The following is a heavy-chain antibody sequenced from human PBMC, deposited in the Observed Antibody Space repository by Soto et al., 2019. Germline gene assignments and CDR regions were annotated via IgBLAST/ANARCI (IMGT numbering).Heavy chain of an antibody. CDR2: ITSSSTTM. J-gene: IGHJ6*02. V-gene: IGHV3-48*02. CDR1: GFILGRNS. CDR3: ARPHLDRPTFYGMDV. D-gene: IGHD2-2*03. Sequence: GGSLRLSCAASGFILGRNSMMWVRQAPGKGLEWVAYITSSSTTMNYADTVKGRFTISRDNANNALYLQMNSLRDEDTAVYYCARPHLDRPTFYGMDVWGQGTTVTVSS.